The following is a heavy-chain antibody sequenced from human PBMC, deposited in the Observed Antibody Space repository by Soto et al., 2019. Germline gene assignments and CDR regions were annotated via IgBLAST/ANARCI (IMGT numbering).Heavy chain of an antibody. D-gene: IGHD3-3*01. J-gene: IGHJ4*02. CDR1: GGSISSYY. CDR2: IYYSGST. V-gene: IGHV4-59*01. Sequence: QVQLQESGPGLVKPSETLSLTCTVSGGSISSYYWSWIRQPPGKGLEWIGYIYYSGSTNYNPSLKSRVTISVDTSKNQFSLKLSSVTAADTAVYYCASSDFWSGYYTFDYWGQGTLVTVSS. CDR3: ASSDFWSGYYTFDY.